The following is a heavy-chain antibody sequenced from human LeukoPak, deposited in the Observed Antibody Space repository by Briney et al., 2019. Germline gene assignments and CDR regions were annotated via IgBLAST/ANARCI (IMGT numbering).Heavy chain of an antibody. J-gene: IGHJ5*02. D-gene: IGHD2-21*02. CDR3: ARDPRRDMGPTNWFDP. CDR2: ISTYNGNT. Sequence: ASVKVSCKASGYTFTNYGINWVRQAPGQGLEWMGWISTYNGNTNYAQTLQGRVTMTTDTSTSTAYMELRSLRFDDTAVYYCARDPRRDMGPTNWFDPWGQGTLVTVSS. CDR1: GYTFTNYG. V-gene: IGHV1-18*01.